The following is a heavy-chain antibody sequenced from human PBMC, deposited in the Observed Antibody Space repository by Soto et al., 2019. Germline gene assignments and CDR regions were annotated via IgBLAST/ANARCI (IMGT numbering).Heavy chain of an antibody. Sequence: EVQLVESGGGKVQPGGSLRLSCAGSGFSFSDFSMNWVRQAPGKGLEWISYINRDSSVIMYADSLSGRVTISRDNAQNTLFLQINRLRVEDAAVYYCARDCAGTCWFAYWGPGIPVTVSS. V-gene: IGHV3-48*01. J-gene: IGHJ4*02. CDR2: INRDSSVI. D-gene: IGHD2-15*01. CDR1: GFSFSDFS. CDR3: ARDCAGTCWFAY.